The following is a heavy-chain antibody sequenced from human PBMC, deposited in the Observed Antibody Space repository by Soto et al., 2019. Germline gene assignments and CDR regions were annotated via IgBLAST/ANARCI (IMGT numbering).Heavy chain of an antibody. Sequence: LETLCLTCSVSGGSISTYDWSWFRQPPGKALEWIGYISYSGSTRYNPSVKSRVTISVDTSNNQFSLKLSSVTAADTAVYFCARHGSGSYYTNWFDPWGQGTLVTVSS. CDR2: ISYSGST. D-gene: IGHD3-10*01. V-gene: IGHV4-59*08. CDR1: GGSISTYD. CDR3: ARHGSGSYYTNWFDP. J-gene: IGHJ5*02.